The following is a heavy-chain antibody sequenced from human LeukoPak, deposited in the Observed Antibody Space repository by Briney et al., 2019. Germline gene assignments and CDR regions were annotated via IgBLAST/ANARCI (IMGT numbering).Heavy chain of an antibody. J-gene: IGHJ6*02. D-gene: IGHD3-3*01. V-gene: IGHV3-30-3*01. CDR2: ISYDGSNK. CDR3: ARGASSTIFGVVTQNPYYYYYGMDV. CDR1: GFTFSSYA. Sequence: GGSLRLSCAASGFTFSSYAMHWVRQAPGKGLEWVAVISYDGSNKYYADSVKGRFTISRDNSKNTLYLQINSLRAEDTAVYYCARGASSTIFGVVTQNPYYYYYGMDVWGQGTTVTVSS.